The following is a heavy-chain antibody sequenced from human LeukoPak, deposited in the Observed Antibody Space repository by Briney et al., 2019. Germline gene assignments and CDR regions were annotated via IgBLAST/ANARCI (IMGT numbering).Heavy chain of an antibody. Sequence: SEALSLTCTVSGYSISSGYHWGWIRQPPGKGLEWIGTIYLDGSTYYNPSLKSRVTMSVDTSKNQFSLKLSSVTAADTAVYYCARVFLIILVNGAFGIWGQGTMVTVSS. J-gene: IGHJ3*02. CDR3: ARVFLIILVNGAFGI. D-gene: IGHD3-22*01. CDR1: GYSISSGYH. V-gene: IGHV4-38-2*02. CDR2: IYLDGST.